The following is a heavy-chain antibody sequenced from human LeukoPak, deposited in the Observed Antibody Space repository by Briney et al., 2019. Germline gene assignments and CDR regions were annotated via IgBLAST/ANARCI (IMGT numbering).Heavy chain of an antibody. D-gene: IGHD4-17*01. CDR1: GGSISSGDYY. V-gene: IGHV4-30-4*01. Sequence: SQTLSLTCTVSGGSISSGDYYWSWIRQPPGKGLEWIGYIYYSGSTNYNPSLKSRVTISVDTSKNQFSLKLSSVTAADTAVYYCARADGDYWDAFDIWGQGTMVTVSS. CDR3: ARADGDYWDAFDI. J-gene: IGHJ3*02. CDR2: IYYSGST.